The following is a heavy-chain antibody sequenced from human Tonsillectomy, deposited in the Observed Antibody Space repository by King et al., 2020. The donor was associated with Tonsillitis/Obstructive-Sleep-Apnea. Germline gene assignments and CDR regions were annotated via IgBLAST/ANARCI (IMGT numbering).Heavy chain of an antibody. CDR1: GFIFSSYE. J-gene: IGHJ4*02. Sequence: EVQLVESGGGLVQPGGSLRLSCAASGFIFSSYEMNWVRQAPGKGLEWVSYISNSGSIIYYADSMKGRFTISRDNAKNSLYLQMNSLRGEDTAVYFCARDAGSYYDSGAYYDYWGQGTLVTVSS. CDR2: ISNSGSII. D-gene: IGHD3-22*01. V-gene: IGHV3-48*03. CDR3: ARDAGSYYDSGAYYDY.